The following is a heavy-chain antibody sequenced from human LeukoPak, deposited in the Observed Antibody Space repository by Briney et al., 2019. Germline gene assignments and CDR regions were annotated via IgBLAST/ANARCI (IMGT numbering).Heavy chain of an antibody. CDR3: ARGDNWVFDY. D-gene: IGHD1-1*01. CDR2: ISRSGDT. CDR1: GASITSSKW. J-gene: IGHJ4*02. V-gene: IGHV4-4*02. Sequence: SGTLSLTCAVSGASITSSKWWSWVRQPPEKGLEWIGEISRSGDTNCNPSLKSRVTLSIDKSENHFSLTLSSVTAADTAIYYCARGDNWVFDYWGQGALVTASS.